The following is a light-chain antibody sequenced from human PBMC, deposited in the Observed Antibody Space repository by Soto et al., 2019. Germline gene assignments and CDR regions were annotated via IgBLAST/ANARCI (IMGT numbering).Light chain of an antibody. CDR1: QTISNY. J-gene: IGKJ1*01. CDR3: QQYGRSPGT. V-gene: IGKV1-39*01. Sequence: DIQMTQSPSSLSASVGDRVTITCRASQTISNYLSWYQQKPGKAPQLLIYDSSTLRSGVPSRFSGSGSGTDFTLTISSLQPEDFAMYFCQQYGRSPGTFGQGTKVEV. CDR2: DSS.